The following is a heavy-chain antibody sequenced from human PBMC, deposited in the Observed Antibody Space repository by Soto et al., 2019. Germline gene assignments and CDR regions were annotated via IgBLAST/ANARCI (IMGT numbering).Heavy chain of an antibody. CDR1: GFTFSSYG. V-gene: IGHV3-33*01. D-gene: IGHD5-12*01. Sequence: GGSLRLSCAASGFTFSSYGMHWVRQAPGRGLEWVAVIWYDGSNKYYADSVKGRFTISRDNSKNTLYLQMNSLRAEDTAVYYCARDGADSGVYKPFDYWGQGTLVTVSS. CDR3: ARDGADSGVYKPFDY. J-gene: IGHJ4*02. CDR2: IWYDGSNK.